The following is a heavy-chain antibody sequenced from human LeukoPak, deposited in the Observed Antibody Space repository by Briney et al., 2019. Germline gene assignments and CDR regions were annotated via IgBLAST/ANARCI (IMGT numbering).Heavy chain of an antibody. J-gene: IGHJ3*02. V-gene: IGHV1-2*02. CDR2: INTQSGDT. CDR3: ARMYYYDSSGPLGI. CDR1: GYTFTGHY. Sequence: ASVKVSCKASGYTFTGHYIHWVRQAPGQGPEWMGWINTQSGDTNYAQKFQGRVTMTRDTSISTAYMELSRLRSDDTAVYYCARMYYYDSSGPLGIWGQGTMVTVSS. D-gene: IGHD3-22*01.